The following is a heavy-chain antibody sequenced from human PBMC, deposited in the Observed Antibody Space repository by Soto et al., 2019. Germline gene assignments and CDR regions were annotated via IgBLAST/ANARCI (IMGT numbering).Heavy chain of an antibody. D-gene: IGHD5-18*01. J-gene: IGHJ4*02. Sequence: LSLTCTVSGGSISTYYWTWIRQPPGKGLEWIGYIYYSGNTNYNPSLKSRVTISEDTSKKQFSLKLSSVTAADTAVYYCARGGGYSNPYNFDYWGQGTLVTVSS. CDR3: ARGGGYSNPYNFDY. CDR1: GGSISTYY. V-gene: IGHV4-59*01. CDR2: IYYSGNT.